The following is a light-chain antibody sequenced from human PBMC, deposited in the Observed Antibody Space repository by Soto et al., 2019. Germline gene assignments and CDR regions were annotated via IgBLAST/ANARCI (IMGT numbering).Light chain of an antibody. CDR2: DAS. CDR3: FHYQYSPSTWT. CDR1: QNVNSRY. J-gene: IGKJ1*01. Sequence: EIVLTQSPGTLSLSPGERGTLSCRTSQNVNSRYLAWYQHKPGQAPRLLIYDASGRATGIPDRFSGSASGTDSTLTISILEPEDFAVYYCFHYQYSPSTWTFGQGTKV. V-gene: IGKV3-20*01.